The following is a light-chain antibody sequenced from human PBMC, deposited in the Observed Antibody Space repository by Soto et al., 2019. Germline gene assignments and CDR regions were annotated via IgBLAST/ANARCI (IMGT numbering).Light chain of an antibody. V-gene: IGKV1-12*01. CDR2: TAS. Sequence: DIQLTQSPSSVSASVGDRVTITCRASQDINNWLAWYQQKPGKAPRLLIYTASRLQRGVPSRFTGSGSGTEFTLTIGSLQPEDFATYYCQQADNFAVFGGGTKVDIK. J-gene: IGKJ4*01. CDR1: QDINNW. CDR3: QQADNFAV.